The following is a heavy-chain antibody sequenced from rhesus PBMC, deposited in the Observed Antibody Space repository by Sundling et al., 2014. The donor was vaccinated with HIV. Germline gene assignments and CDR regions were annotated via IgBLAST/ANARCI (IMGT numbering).Heavy chain of an antibody. CDR3: AMGGTYYSDSGRLDY. CDR1: GGSISSNF. D-gene: IGHD3-28*01. J-gene: IGHJ4*01. CDR2: INDNSGST. V-gene: IGHV4-160*01. Sequence: QVQLQESGPGLVKPSETLSVTCAVSGGSISSNFWSWIRQAPGKGLECIGSINDNSGSTYYNPSLKSRVTISKDTSKNQLSLKLSSVTAADTAVYYCAMGGTYYSDSGRLDYWGQGVLVTVSS.